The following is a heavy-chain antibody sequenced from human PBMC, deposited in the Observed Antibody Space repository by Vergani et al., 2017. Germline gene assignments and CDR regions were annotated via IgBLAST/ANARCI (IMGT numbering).Heavy chain of an antibody. J-gene: IGHJ4*02. V-gene: IGHV3-21*01. D-gene: IGHD3-16*01. CDR3: AGDPFGGSSPGADY. CDR2: ISSSSSYI. Sequence: EVQLVESGGGLVKPGGSLRLSCAASGFTFSSYSMNWVRQAPGQGLEWVSSISSSSSYIYYADSVKGRFTISRDNAKNSLYLQMNSLRAEDTAVYYCAGDPFGGSSPGADYWGQGTLVTVSS. CDR1: GFTFSSYS.